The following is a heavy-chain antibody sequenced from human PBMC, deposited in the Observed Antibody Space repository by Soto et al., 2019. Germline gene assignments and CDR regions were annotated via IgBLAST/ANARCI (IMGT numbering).Heavy chain of an antibody. CDR2: INHSGST. Sequence: SETLSLTCAVYGGSFSGYYWSWIRQPPGKGLEWIGEINHSGSTNYSPSLKSRVTISVDTSKNQFSLKLSSVTASDTAVYYCARGRYCGGDCYLFDYWGQGTLVTVSS. D-gene: IGHD2-21*02. J-gene: IGHJ4*02. V-gene: IGHV4-34*01. CDR1: GGSFSGYY. CDR3: ARGRYCGGDCYLFDY.